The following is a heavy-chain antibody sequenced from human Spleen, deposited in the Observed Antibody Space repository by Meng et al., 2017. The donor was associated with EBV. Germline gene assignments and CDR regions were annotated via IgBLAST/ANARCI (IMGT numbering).Heavy chain of an antibody. J-gene: IGHJ4*02. CDR2: LIPMLGAP. CDR1: GGTFNSDA. CDR3: TSGDNFDY. D-gene: IGHD2-21*01. Sequence: HVQLGQSGGEVKKPGSSVKVSCKTSGGTFNSDAISWVRQAPGQGLEWMGGLIPMLGAPNLAQKFQDRVTIIADKSTSTHYMELSSLRSDDTAVYYCTSGDNFDYWGQGTLVTVSS. V-gene: IGHV1-69*06.